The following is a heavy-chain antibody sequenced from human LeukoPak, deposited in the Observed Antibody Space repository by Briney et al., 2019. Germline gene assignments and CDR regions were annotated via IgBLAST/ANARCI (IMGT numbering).Heavy chain of an antibody. CDR1: GFTFSSYA. Sequence: GGSLRLSCAASGFTFSSYAMSWVRQAPGKGLEWVSAISGSGGSTYYADSVKGRFTISRDNSKNTLYLQMNSLRAEDTAVYYCAKDFTAYYYDSSGYSPTVWGQGTLVTVSS. CDR3: AKDFTAYYYDSSGYSPTV. CDR2: ISGSGGST. V-gene: IGHV3-23*01. D-gene: IGHD3-22*01. J-gene: IGHJ4*02.